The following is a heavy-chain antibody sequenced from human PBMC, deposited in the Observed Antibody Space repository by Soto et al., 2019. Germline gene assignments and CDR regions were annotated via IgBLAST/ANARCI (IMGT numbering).Heavy chain of an antibody. V-gene: IGHV1-69*06. CDR2: IIPIFGTA. Sequence: SVKVSCKASGGTFSSYAISWVRQAPGQGLEWMGGIIPIFGTANYAQKFQGRVTISADKSTSTAYMELSSLRSEDTAVYYCARDRDGGNSDAFDIWGQGTMVTVSS. CDR3: ARDRDGGNSDAFDI. J-gene: IGHJ3*02. CDR1: GGTFSSYA. D-gene: IGHD2-21*02.